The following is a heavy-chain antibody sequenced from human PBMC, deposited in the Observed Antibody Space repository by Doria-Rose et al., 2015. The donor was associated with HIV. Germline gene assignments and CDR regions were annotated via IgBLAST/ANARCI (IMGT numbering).Heavy chain of an antibody. CDR1: GYTFTNYD. D-gene: IGHD6-13*01. J-gene: IGHJ4*02. CDR3: ARGLIAAAGADFDY. Sequence: QVQLVQSGAEVKKPGASVKVSCKASGYTFTNYDINWVRQATGQGLEWMGWMNPNSGNTGYAQKFQGRVTMTRNTSINTFYMDLSSLRSEDTAVYYCARGLIAAAGADFDYWGQGTLVTVPS. CDR2: MNPNSGNT. V-gene: IGHV1-8*02.